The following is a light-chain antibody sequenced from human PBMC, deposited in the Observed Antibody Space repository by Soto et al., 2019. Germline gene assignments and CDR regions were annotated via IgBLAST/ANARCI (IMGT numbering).Light chain of an antibody. Sequence: DIQMTQSPSSLSASKGDRVTITCRASQGIASYLAWYQQKPGQAPKLLIYGASTLQSGVPSRFSGRGSGTDFTLSISSLQPEDVATYYCQKYNTAPLTFGGGPTVEI. V-gene: IGKV1-27*01. J-gene: IGKJ4*01. CDR1: QGIASY. CDR3: QKYNTAPLT. CDR2: GAS.